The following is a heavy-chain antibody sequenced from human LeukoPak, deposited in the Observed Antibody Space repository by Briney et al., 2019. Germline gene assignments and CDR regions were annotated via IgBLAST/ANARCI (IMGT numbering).Heavy chain of an antibody. CDR3: ARVRAGKWFDP. CDR1: GFTLSRYS. D-gene: IGHD6-19*01. CDR2: IYSGGST. V-gene: IGHV3-53*01. J-gene: IGHJ5*02. Sequence: GGSLRLSCAASGFTLSRYSMNWVRQAPGKGLEWVSVIYSGGSTYYADSVKGRFTISRDNSKNTLYLQMNSLRAEDTAVYYCARVRAGKWFDPWGQGTLVTVSS.